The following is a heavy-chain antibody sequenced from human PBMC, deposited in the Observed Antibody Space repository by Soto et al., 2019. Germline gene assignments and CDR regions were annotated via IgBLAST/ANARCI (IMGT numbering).Heavy chain of an antibody. CDR2: IDQTVRT. D-gene: IGHD3-10*01. CDR1: GESFSDYF. CDR3: SRGVGPGRDYGLDV. V-gene: IGHV4-34*01. J-gene: IGHJ6*02. Sequence: QVQLQQWGAGLLKPSETLSLTCAVSGESFSDYFWSWIRQPPGKGLEWIGEIDQTVRTNYNTSLKSRVIMSVATSKHQFSLNLSSVTAADTAMYYCSRGVGPGRDYGLDVWGQGPTVTVS.